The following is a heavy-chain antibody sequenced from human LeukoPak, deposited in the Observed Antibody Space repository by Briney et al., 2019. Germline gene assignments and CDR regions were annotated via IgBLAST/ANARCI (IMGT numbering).Heavy chain of an antibody. D-gene: IGHD3-16*01. CDR1: GDTFSIYA. CDR3: AREGLADFDY. J-gene: IGHJ4*02. Sequence: SVKVSCKASGDTFSIYAISWVRQAPGQGLEWMGRIIPSFGTANYAQELRRRVTITTDESTSTAYMELSSLRSEDAAVYYCAREGLADFDYWGQGTLVTVSS. V-gene: IGHV1-69*05. CDR2: IIPSFGTA.